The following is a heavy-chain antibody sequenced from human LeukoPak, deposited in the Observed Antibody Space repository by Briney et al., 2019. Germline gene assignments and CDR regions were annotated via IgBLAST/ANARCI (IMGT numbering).Heavy chain of an antibody. CDR2: ISWNSGSI. D-gene: IGHD4-4*01. V-gene: IGHV3-9*01. J-gene: IGHJ6*02. CDR1: GFTFDDYA. Sequence: GGSLRLSCAASGFTFDDYAMHWVRQAPGKGLEWVSGISWNSGSIGYVDSVKGRFTISRDNAKNSLYLQMNSLRAEDTALYYCAKDGYSNYPMDVWGQGTTVTVSS. CDR3: AKDGYSNYPMDV.